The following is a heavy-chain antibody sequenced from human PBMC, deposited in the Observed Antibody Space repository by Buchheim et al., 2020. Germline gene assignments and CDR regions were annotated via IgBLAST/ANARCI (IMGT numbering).Heavy chain of an antibody. CDR1: GYTFTGYY. Sequence: QVQLVQSGAEVKKPGASVKVSCKASGYTFTGYYMHWVRQAPGQGLEWMGWINPNSGGTKYAQKVQGRVTMTRDPSISTAYMELSRLRSDDTAVYYCARDGACTNGVCPYYYYGMDVWGQGTT. D-gene: IGHD2-8*01. J-gene: IGHJ6*02. CDR2: INPNSGGT. CDR3: ARDGACTNGVCPYYYYGMDV. V-gene: IGHV1-2*02.